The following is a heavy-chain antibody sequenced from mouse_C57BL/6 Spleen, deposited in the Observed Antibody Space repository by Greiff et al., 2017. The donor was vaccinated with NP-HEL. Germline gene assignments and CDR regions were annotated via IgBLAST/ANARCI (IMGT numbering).Heavy chain of an antibody. CDR3: ARNSPNWDEFDY. J-gene: IGHJ2*01. CDR1: GFSLTSYG. CDR2: IWSGGST. D-gene: IGHD4-1*01. V-gene: IGHV2-2*01. Sequence: QVQLQQSGPGLVQPSQSLSITCTVSGFSLTSYGVHWVRQSPGKGLEWLGVIWSGGSTDYNAAFIYRLSISKDNSKSQVFFKMNSLQAEDTAIYYCARNSPNWDEFDYWGQGTTLTVSS.